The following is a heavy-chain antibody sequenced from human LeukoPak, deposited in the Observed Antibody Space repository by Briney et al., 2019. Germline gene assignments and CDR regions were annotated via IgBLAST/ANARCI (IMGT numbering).Heavy chain of an antibody. CDR3: AREAHGYYYDSSGYYPYGYYFDY. V-gene: IGHV3-33*01. D-gene: IGHD3-22*01. CDR1: GFTFSSYG. CDR2: IWYDGSNK. J-gene: IGHJ4*02. Sequence: GGSLRLSCAASGFTFSSYGMHWVRQAPGKGLEWVAVIWYDGSNKYYADSVKGRFIISRDNSKNTLYLQMNSLRAEDTAVYYCAREAHGYYYDSSGYYPYGYYFDYWGQGTLVTVSS.